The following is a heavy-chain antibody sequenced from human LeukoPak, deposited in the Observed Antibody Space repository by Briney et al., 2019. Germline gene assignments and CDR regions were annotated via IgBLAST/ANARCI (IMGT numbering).Heavy chain of an antibody. CDR1: GGSISSYY. Sequence: SETLSRTCTVSGGSISSYYWSWIRQPAGKGLEWIGRIYTSGSTNYNPSLKSRVTMSVDTSKNQFSLKLSSVTAADTAVYYCARHTKRQWLAVYYYYGMDVWGQGTTVTVSS. J-gene: IGHJ6*02. CDR3: ARHTKRQWLAVYYYYGMDV. CDR2: IYTSGST. V-gene: IGHV4-4*07. D-gene: IGHD6-19*01.